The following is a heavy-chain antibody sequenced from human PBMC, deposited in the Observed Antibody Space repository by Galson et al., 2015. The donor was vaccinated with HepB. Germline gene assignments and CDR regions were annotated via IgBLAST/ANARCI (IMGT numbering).Heavy chain of an antibody. Sequence: SVKVSCKASGGTFNSYTINWVRQAPGQGLEWMGRIIPILGVTNDAQKFQGRVTITADKSMSTVYMELSGLRSEDTAVYYCAREAYYYGSGSYPRPFWYFDLWGRGTLVTVSS. CDR1: GGTFNSYT. D-gene: IGHD3-10*01. V-gene: IGHV1-69*04. CDR3: AREAYYYGSGSYPRPFWYFDL. CDR2: IIPILGVT. J-gene: IGHJ2*01.